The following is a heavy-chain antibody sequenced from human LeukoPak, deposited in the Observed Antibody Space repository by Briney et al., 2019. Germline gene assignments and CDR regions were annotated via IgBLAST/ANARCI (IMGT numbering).Heavy chain of an antibody. CDR3: ARDSYYYGSGSYKAPWYFDY. D-gene: IGHD3-10*01. Sequence: SETLSLTCTVSGGSISSYYWSWIRHPPGKGLEWIGYIYYSGSTNYNPSLKSRVTISVDTSKNQFSLKLSSVTAADTAVYYCARDSYYYGSGSYKAPWYFDYWGQGTLVTVSS. CDR1: GGSISSYY. V-gene: IGHV4-59*01. J-gene: IGHJ4*02. CDR2: IYYSGST.